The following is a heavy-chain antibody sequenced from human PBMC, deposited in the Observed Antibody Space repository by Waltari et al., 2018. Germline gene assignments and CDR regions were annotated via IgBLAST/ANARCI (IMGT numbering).Heavy chain of an antibody. Sequence: QVQLQQWGAGLLKPSETLSLTCAVYGGSFSGYYWSWIRQPPGKGLEWIGSIYYSGSTYYNPSLKSRVTISVDTSKNQFSLKLSSVTAADTAVYYCARRGAVAGYDYWGQGTLVTVSS. CDR3: ARRGAVAGYDY. J-gene: IGHJ4*02. V-gene: IGHV4-34*01. CDR2: IYYSGST. D-gene: IGHD6-19*01. CDR1: GGSFSGYY.